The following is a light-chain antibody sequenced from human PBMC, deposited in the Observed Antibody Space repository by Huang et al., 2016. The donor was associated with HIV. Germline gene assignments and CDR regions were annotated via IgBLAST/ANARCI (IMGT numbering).Light chain of an antibody. CDR2: AAS. CDR3: HKYYGYPWT. Sequence: AIRITQSPSSLSASTGDRVTITCWAGQGISSYVAWYQQKPGKAPSLLIYAASILQGGVTSRFSASGCGTAFTLTISCLQSEDFATYYCHKYYGYPWTFGQGTKVEVK. J-gene: IGKJ1*01. CDR1: QGISSY. V-gene: IGKV1-8*01.